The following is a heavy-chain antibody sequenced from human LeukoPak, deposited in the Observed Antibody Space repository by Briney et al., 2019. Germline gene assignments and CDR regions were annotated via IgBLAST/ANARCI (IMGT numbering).Heavy chain of an antibody. D-gene: IGHD3-3*01. Sequence: PSETLSLTCTVSGGSISSGGYYWSWIRQHPGKGLEWIGYIYYSGSTYYNPSLKSRVAISVDKSKNQFSLKLTSVTAADTAVYYCASNGYYSLDNWGQGTLVTVSS. CDR1: GGSISSGGYY. V-gene: IGHV4-31*03. CDR3: ASNGYYSLDN. J-gene: IGHJ4*02. CDR2: IYYSGST.